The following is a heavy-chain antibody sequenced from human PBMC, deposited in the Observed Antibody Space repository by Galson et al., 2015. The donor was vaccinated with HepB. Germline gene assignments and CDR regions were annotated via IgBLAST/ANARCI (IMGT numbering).Heavy chain of an antibody. CDR2: IEPDGSEK. V-gene: IGHV3-7*01. CDR3: ARGHHGLEV. Sequence: SLRLSCAASGLTFSIYWMTWVRQVPGKGLEWVATIEPDGSEKYYVDSVKGRFTISRDNVMNSLYLQMNSLRAEDTAVYYCARGHHGLEVWGQGTTVTVSS. CDR1: GLTFSIYW. J-gene: IGHJ6*02.